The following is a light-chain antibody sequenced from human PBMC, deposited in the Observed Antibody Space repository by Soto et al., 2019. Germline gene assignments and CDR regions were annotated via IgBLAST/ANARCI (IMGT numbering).Light chain of an antibody. V-gene: IGLV2-14*03. CDR1: SSDVCSYNY. J-gene: IGLJ1*01. CDR3: SSYRTSTTRQIV. Sequence: QSVLTQPASVSGSPGQSITISCTGTSSDVCSYNYVSWYQHHPGKAPKLMIYDVSNRPSGVSNRFSGSKSGNTASLSISGLQPEDESDYFCSSYRTSTTRQIVCGTVTNVPVL. CDR2: DVS.